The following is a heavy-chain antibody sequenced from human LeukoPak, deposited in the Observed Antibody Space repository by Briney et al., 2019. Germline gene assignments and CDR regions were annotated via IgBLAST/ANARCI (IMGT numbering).Heavy chain of an antibody. D-gene: IGHD3-10*01. CDR2: IRYDGSNK. CDR1: GFTFSSYG. J-gene: IGHJ4*02. CDR3: AKDFIGPITMVRGVILSY. V-gene: IGHV3-30*02. Sequence: PGGSLRLSCAASGFTFSSYGMHWVRQAPGKGLEWVAFIRYDGSNKYYADSVKGRFTISRDNSKNTLYLQMNSLRAEDTAVYYCAKDFIGPITMVRGVILSYWGLGTLVTVSS.